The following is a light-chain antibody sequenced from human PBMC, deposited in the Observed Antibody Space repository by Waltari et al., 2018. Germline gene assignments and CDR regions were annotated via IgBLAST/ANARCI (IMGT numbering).Light chain of an antibody. CDR2: AAS. Sequence: IQLTKSPSSLSASVGDRVTITCRASQGISSYLAWYQQKPGKAPKLLIYAASTLQSGVPSRFSGSGSVTDFTLTISSLQPEDFATYYCQQLNSYPQFTFGPGTKVDIK. CDR1: QGISSY. CDR3: QQLNSYPQFT. J-gene: IGKJ3*01. V-gene: IGKV1-9*01.